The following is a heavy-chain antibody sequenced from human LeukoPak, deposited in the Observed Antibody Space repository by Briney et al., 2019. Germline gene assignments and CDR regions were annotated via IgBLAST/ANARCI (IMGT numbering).Heavy chain of an antibody. V-gene: IGHV4-59*01. CDR3: ARDRYNWNDASDAFDI. D-gene: IGHD1-20*01. CDR1: GGSNSSYY. Sequence: SETLSLTCTVSGGSNSSYYWSWIRQRPGKGLEWIGYIYYSGSTNYNPSLKSRVTISVDTSKNQFSLKLSSVTAADTAVYYCARDRYNWNDASDAFDIWGQGTMVTVSS. CDR2: IYYSGST. J-gene: IGHJ3*02.